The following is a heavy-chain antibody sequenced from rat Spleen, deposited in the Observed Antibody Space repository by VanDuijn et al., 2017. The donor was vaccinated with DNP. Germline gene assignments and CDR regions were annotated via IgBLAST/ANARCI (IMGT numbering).Heavy chain of an antibody. CDR3: ARASNYGSSLFDY. Sequence: EVQLQESGPGLVKPSQSLSLTCSVTGYSITSSYRWNWIRKFPGNKLEWMGYINSAASTNYNPSLKSRISITRDTSKNQFFLQVNSVTTEDTATYYCARASNYGSSLFDYWGQGVMVTVSS. J-gene: IGHJ2*01. V-gene: IGHV3-3*01. CDR2: INSAAST. CDR1: GYSITSSYR. D-gene: IGHD1-3*01.